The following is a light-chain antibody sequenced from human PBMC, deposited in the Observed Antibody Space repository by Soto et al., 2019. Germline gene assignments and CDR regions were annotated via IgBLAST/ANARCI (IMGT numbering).Light chain of an antibody. CDR3: QQYNGFPRT. V-gene: IGKV1-5*03. CDR1: QSLSIW. J-gene: IGKJ1*01. CDR2: KAS. Sequence: DIQMTQSPSTLSASVGDRVTITCRASQSLSIWLAWYQQKPGKAPKLLIYKASTLQSGVLSRFSGSGSGTEFTLTITSLQPDDFATYYCQQYNGFPRTFGQGTKVDIK.